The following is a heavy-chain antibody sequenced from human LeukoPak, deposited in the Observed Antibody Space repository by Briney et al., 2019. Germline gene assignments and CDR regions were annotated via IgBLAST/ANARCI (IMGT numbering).Heavy chain of an antibody. Sequence: GGSLRLSCAASGFTFSSYSMNWVRQAPGKGLEWVSSISSSSSYIYYADSVKGRFTISRDNAKNSLYLQMNSLRAEDTAVYYCAKDCYPRGSWPYDYWGQGTLVTVSS. CDR2: ISSSSSYI. J-gene: IGHJ4*02. D-gene: IGHD6-13*01. CDR3: AKDCYPRGSWPYDY. V-gene: IGHV3-21*04. CDR1: GFTFSSYS.